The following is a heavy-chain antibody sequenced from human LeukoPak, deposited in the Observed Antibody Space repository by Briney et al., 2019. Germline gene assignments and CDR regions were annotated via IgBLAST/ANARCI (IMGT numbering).Heavy chain of an antibody. J-gene: IGHJ4*02. V-gene: IGHV3-21*01. D-gene: IGHD5-18*01. CDR1: GFTFSRYS. CDR2: ISSSSSYI. CDR3: ARQADTAMLIWSFTDY. Sequence: GGSLRLSCEAFGFTFSRYSLTWVRQAPGKGLEWVSSISSSSSYIYYADSVKGRFTISRDNAKNSLYLQMNSLRAEDTALYYCARQADTAMLIWSFTDYWGQGTLVTVSS.